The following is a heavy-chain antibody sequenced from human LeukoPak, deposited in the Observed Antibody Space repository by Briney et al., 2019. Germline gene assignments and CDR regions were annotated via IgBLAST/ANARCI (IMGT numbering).Heavy chain of an antibody. CDR2: IDTSGST. CDR1: GGSISSYY. D-gene: IGHD3-16*02. Sequence: SETLSLTCTVSGGSISSYYWSWIRQPAGKGLEWIGRIDTSGSTNYNPSLKSRVTMSVDSSKNQFSLKLSSVTAADTAVYYCARGGYRPIDFDYWGQGTLVTVSS. J-gene: IGHJ4*02. V-gene: IGHV4-4*07. CDR3: ARGGYRPIDFDY.